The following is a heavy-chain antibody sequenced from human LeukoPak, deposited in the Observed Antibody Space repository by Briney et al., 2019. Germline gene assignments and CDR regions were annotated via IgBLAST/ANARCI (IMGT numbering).Heavy chain of an antibody. CDR2: IYHSGST. CDR1: GYSISSGYY. CDR3: AREGRTRRYSYPPAWWFDP. Sequence: SETLSLTCTVSGYSISSGYYWGWIRQPPGKGLEWIGSIYHSGSTYYNPSLKSRVTISVDTSKNQFSLKLSSVTAADTAVYYCAREGRTRRYSYPPAWWFDPWGQGTLVTVSS. J-gene: IGHJ5*02. V-gene: IGHV4-38-2*02. D-gene: IGHD5-18*01.